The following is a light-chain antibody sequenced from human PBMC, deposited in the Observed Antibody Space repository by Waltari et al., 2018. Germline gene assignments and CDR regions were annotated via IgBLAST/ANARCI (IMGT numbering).Light chain of an antibody. CDR1: QRINTW. V-gene: IGKV1-5*01. CDR3: QQYYRYYT. Sequence: IQMTQSPSALSASVGDRVTITCRASQRINTWMAWYQQRPGKAPKVLIYDVSTLESGVPSRFSGSGSGTEFTLAINNLQPEDFATYYCQQYYRYYTFGHGTKLEIK. J-gene: IGKJ2*01. CDR2: DVS.